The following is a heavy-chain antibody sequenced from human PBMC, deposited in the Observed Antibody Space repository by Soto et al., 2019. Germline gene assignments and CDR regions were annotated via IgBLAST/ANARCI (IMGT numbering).Heavy chain of an antibody. V-gene: IGHV1-69*02. CDR3: ARGIAAAGTPRAFDI. D-gene: IGHD6-13*01. Sequence: ASVKVSCKASGGTFSSYTISWVRQAPGQGLEWMGRIIPILGIANYAQKFQGRVTITADKSTSTAYMELSSLRSEDTAVYYCARGIAAAGTPRAFDIWGQGTMVTVSS. CDR2: IIPILGIA. J-gene: IGHJ3*02. CDR1: GGTFSSYT.